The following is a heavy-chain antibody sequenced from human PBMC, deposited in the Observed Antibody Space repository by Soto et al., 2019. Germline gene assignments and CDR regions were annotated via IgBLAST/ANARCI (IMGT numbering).Heavy chain of an antibody. V-gene: IGHV4-59*01. D-gene: IGHD6-6*01. CDR3: ARLSAYSSSSHDY. CDR1: GGSISSYY. J-gene: IGHJ4*02. Sequence: QVQLQESGPGLVKPSETLSLTCTVSGGSISSYYWSWIRQPPGKGLEWIGYIYYSGSTNYNPSLKSRVTISVDTSKNQFSLKLSSVTAADTAVYYCARLSAYSSSSHDYWGQGTLVTVSS. CDR2: IYYSGST.